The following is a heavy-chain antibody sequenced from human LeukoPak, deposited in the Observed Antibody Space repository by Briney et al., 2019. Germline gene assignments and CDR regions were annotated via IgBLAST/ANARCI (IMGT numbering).Heavy chain of an antibody. J-gene: IGHJ4*02. V-gene: IGHV3-23*01. CDR1: GFTFSSYA. Sequence: PGGSLRLSCAASGFTFSSYAMSWVRQAPGKGLEWVSAISGSGGSTYYADSVKGRFTISRDNSKNTLYLQMNSLRAEDAAVYYCAKLSYISGWYSLLPARPYYFDYWGQGTLVTVSS. CDR2: ISGSGGST. CDR3: AKLSYISGWYSLLPARPYYFDY. D-gene: IGHD6-19*01.